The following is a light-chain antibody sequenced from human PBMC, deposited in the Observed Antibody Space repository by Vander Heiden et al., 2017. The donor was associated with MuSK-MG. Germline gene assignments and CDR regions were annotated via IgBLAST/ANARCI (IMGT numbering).Light chain of an antibody. J-gene: IGLJ2*01. CDR1: SLRSYY. CDR2: GNN. Sequence: SSELTPDPAVSVALGQTVRISCQGDSLRSYYATWYQQKPGQAPILGSYGNNNRPSGIPDRVSGSSSGSTASLTITGAQAEDESYYYCSYRDSSDWIFGGGTKLTVL. CDR3: SYRDSSDWI. V-gene: IGLV3-19*01.